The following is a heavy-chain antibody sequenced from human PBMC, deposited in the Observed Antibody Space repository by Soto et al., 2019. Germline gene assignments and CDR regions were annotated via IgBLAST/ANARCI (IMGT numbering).Heavy chain of an antibody. V-gene: IGHV4-31*03. CDR1: GDSISSGSYY. CDR2: IYYSGNS. Sequence: SETLSLTCTVSGDSISSGSYYWSWIRQHPGKGLEWIGYIYYSGNSYYNPSLKSRLTISVDTSKNQFSLKLSSVTAADTAVYYCARGFRGSLVGGVITAATDAFDIWGQGTMVTVSS. D-gene: IGHD3-10*01. J-gene: IGHJ3*02. CDR3: ARGFRGSLVGGVITAATDAFDI.